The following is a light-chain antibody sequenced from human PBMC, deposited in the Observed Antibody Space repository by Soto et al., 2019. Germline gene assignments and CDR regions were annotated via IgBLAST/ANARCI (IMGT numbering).Light chain of an antibody. Sequence: EIGLTQYPGTLSLSPGERATVSCRASQSVSSSYLAWYQQKPGQAPRLLIYDTSSRATGIPDRFSGSGSGTDFTLAISTPEPEDFAVYYCQQCGSSPSFGQGTKVELK. CDR1: QSVSSSY. CDR2: DTS. J-gene: IGKJ1*01. CDR3: QQCGSSPS. V-gene: IGKV3-20*01.